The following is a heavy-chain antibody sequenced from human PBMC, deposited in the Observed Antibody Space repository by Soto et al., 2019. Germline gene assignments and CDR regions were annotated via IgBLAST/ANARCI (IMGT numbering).Heavy chain of an antibody. CDR3: ARGKGSIRPRVFDI. J-gene: IGHJ3*02. CDR2: ISYSGST. Sequence: PSETLSLTCTVSGGSISGYYWNWIRQPPGKGLEWIGYISYSGSTNYNPSLKSRVTISLDTSKNQFSLKLSSVTAADTAIFYCARGKGSIRPRVFDIWGQGTMVTVS. CDR1: GGSISGYY. V-gene: IGHV4-59*01.